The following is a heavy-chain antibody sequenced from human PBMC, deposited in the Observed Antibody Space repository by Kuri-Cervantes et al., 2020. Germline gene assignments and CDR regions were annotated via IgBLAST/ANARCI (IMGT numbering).Heavy chain of an antibody. CDR2: ITWDSVST. CDR3: ATDLVATIFDY. Sequence: GGSLRLSCAASGFTFDDYSMHWVRQRPGKGLEWISLITWDSVSTHYAESVKGRFTISRDNAKNSLYLQMNYLRVEDTAVYYCATDLVATIFDYWGQGTLVTVSS. J-gene: IGHJ4*02. D-gene: IGHD5-12*01. V-gene: IGHV3-43*01. CDR1: GFTFDDYS.